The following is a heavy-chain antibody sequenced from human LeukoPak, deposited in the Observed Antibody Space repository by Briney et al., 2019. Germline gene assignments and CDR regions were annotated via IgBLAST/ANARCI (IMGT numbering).Heavy chain of an antibody. CDR3: ARSLYDILTGYYLNWFDP. CDR1: GGTFSSYA. Sequence: GASVKVSCKASGGTFSSYAISWVRQAPGQGLEWMGGIIPIFGTANYAQKFQGRVTITADESTSTAYMELSSLRSEDTAVYYCARSLYDILTGYYLNWFDPWGQGTLVTVSS. D-gene: IGHD3-9*01. V-gene: IGHV1-69*13. J-gene: IGHJ5*02. CDR2: IIPIFGTA.